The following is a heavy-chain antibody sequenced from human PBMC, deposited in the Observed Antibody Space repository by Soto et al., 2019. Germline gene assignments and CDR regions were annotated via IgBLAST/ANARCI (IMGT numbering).Heavy chain of an antibody. CDR3: ARIVVVPAASYYFDY. CDR2: IYYSGST. Sequence: PSETLSLTCTVSGGSISSYYWSWIRQPPGKGLEWIGYIYYSGSTNYNPSLKSRVTISVDTSKNQFSLKLSSVTAADTAVYYCARIVVVPAASYYFDYWGQGTLVTVSS. CDR1: GGSISSYY. J-gene: IGHJ4*02. D-gene: IGHD2-2*01. V-gene: IGHV4-59*12.